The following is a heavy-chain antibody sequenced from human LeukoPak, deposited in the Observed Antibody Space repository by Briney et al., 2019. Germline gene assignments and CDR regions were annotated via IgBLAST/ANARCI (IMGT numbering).Heavy chain of an antibody. J-gene: IGHJ4*02. Sequence: ASVKVSCKASGYTFTSYYMHWVRQAPGQGLEWMGIINPSGGSTSYAQKFQDRVTMTTDTSTSTAYMELRSLRSDDTAVYYCARGAGSTRFDYWGQGTLVTVSS. D-gene: IGHD2-2*01. CDR2: INPSGGST. V-gene: IGHV1-46*01. CDR1: GYTFTSYY. CDR3: ARGAGSTRFDY.